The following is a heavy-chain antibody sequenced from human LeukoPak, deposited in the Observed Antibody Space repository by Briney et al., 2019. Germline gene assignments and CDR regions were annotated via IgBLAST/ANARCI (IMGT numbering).Heavy chain of an antibody. V-gene: IGHV3-11*01. CDR1: GFTFSDYY. Sequence: GGSLRLSCAASGFTFSDYYMSWIRQAPGKGLEWVSYIRSSGSTVSYADSVKGRFTISRDNARNSLYLQMNSLRAEDTAVYYCARGNSGWSYIDYWGQGTLVTVSS. D-gene: IGHD6-19*01. CDR2: IRSSGSTV. J-gene: IGHJ4*02. CDR3: ARGNSGWSYIDY.